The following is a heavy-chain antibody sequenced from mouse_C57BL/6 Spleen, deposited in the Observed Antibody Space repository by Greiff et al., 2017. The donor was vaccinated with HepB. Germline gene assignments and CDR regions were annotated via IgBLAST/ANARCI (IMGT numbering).Heavy chain of an antibody. D-gene: IGHD2-4*01. V-gene: IGHV1-64*01. CDR1: GYTFTSYW. Sequence: QVQLQQPGAELVKPGASVKLSCKASGYTFTSYWMHWVKQRPGQGLEWIGMIHPNSGGTNYNEKFKSKATLTVDKSSSTAYMQLSSLTSEDSAVYYCAREKEGYDYDLITVAMDYWGQGTSVTVSS. CDR3: AREKEGYDYDLITVAMDY. CDR2: IHPNSGGT. J-gene: IGHJ4*01.